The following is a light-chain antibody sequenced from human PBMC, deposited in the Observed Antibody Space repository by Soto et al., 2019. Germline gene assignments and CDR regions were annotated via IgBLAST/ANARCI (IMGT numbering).Light chain of an antibody. J-gene: IGKJ1*01. CDR3: QQYSNWPPWT. V-gene: IGKV3-15*01. CDR1: QSVSSN. CDR2: GAS. Sequence: IVLTQSPGTLSLSPGERVTLSCRASQSVSSNLAWYQQKPGQAPRPLIYGASTRATGIPARFSGSGSGTEFILTINSLQSEDFAVYYCQQYSNWPPWTFGQGTKVDIK.